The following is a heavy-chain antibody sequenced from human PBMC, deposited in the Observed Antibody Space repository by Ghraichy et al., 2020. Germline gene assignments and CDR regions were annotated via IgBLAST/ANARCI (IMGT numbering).Heavy chain of an antibody. CDR1: GFTVSSNY. Sequence: GGSLRLSCAASGFTVSSNYMSWVRQAPGKGLEWVSVIYSGGSTYYADSVKGRFTISRDNSKNTLYLQMNSLRAEDTAVYYCARVISEYTSSWLGRDYYYYMDVWGKGTTVTVSS. CDR3: ARVISEYTSSWLGRDYYYYMDV. J-gene: IGHJ6*03. V-gene: IGHV3-66*01. CDR2: IYSGGST. D-gene: IGHD6-13*01.